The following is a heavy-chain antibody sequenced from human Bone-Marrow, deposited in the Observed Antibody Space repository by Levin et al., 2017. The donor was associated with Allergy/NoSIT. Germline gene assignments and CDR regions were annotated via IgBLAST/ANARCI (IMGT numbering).Heavy chain of an antibody. D-gene: IGHD3/OR15-3a*01. Sequence: SQTLSLTCTVSGGSISSYYWSWIRQPPGKGLEWIGYIYYSGSTNYNPSLKSRVTISVDMSKNQFSLKLSSVTAADTAVYYCARGAVSWTGYSSDDAFDIWGQGTMVTVSS. J-gene: IGHJ3*02. CDR1: GGSISSYY. V-gene: IGHV4-59*01. CDR2: IYYSGST. CDR3: ARGAVSWTGYSSDDAFDI.